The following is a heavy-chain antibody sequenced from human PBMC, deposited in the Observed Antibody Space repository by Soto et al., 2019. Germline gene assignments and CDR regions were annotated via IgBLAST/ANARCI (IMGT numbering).Heavy chain of an antibody. CDR1: GFIFSSYS. D-gene: IGHD5-18*01. CDR3: AREGVVDRWEYSYGYEVGY. CDR2: ISSSSSYI. Sequence: GGSLRLSCAASGFIFSSYSMNWVRQAPGKGLEWVSSISSSSSYIYYADSVKGRFTISRDNAKNSLYLQMNSLRAEDTAVYYCAREGVVDRWEYSYGYEVGYWGQGTLVTVSS. V-gene: IGHV3-21*01. J-gene: IGHJ4*02.